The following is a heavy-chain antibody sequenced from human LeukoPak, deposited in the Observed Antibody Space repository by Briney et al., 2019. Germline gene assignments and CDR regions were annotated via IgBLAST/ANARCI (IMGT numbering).Heavy chain of an antibody. J-gene: IGHJ4*02. Sequence: SETLSLTCTVSGGSISSYYWSWIRHPPGKGLEWIGYIYYSGSTNYNPALKSRVTISVDTSKNQFSLKLRSVTAADTAVYYCARDLDGYNDYWGQGTLVTVSS. CDR1: GGSISSYY. CDR3: ARDLDGYNDY. CDR2: IYYSGST. V-gene: IGHV4-59*01. D-gene: IGHD5-24*01.